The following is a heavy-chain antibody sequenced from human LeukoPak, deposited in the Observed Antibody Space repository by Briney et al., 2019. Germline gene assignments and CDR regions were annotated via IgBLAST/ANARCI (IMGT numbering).Heavy chain of an antibody. CDR3: ARFGYVAAVDV. CDR2: INPAGSET. J-gene: IGHJ4*02. D-gene: IGHD2-15*01. CDR1: GFSFSAYW. Sequence: GGSLRLSCAASGFSFSAYWMTWVRQAPGTGLEWVANINPAGSETYYVDPVKGRFSISRDNAKYLVYLQINSLRAEDTAVYHCARFGYVAAVDVWGQGTPVTVSS. V-gene: IGHV3-7*01.